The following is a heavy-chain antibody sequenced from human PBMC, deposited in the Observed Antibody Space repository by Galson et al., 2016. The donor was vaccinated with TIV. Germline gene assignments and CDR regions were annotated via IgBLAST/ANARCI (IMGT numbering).Heavy chain of an antibody. Sequence: SVKVSCKASGYTFTSYGISWVRQVIGQGLEWVGWISAYTGDTNYAQKFQGRVIMTTDTSTSTAYMDLRSLRSDDTAVYYCARVGVCSSGRCYPDYWGQGTLVTV. CDR3: ARVGVCSSGRCYPDY. J-gene: IGHJ4*02. D-gene: IGHD2-15*01. CDR1: GYTFTSYG. CDR2: ISAYTGDT. V-gene: IGHV1-18*01.